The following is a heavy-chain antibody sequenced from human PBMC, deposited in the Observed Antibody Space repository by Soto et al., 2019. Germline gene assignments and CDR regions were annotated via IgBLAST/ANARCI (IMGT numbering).Heavy chain of an antibody. CDR3: ARDDYGSAGMDV. J-gene: IGHJ6*02. Sequence: EILSLTCSDSGECLSNYYWSWIRQPAGKGLEWIGRIYPSGTTNYNPSIKSRLTMSRDTSKNQFSLSLRSVTAADTAVYFCARDDYGSAGMDVWGQGTTVTVSS. CDR2: IYPSGTT. CDR1: GECLSNYY. V-gene: IGHV4-4*07. D-gene: IGHD3-10*01.